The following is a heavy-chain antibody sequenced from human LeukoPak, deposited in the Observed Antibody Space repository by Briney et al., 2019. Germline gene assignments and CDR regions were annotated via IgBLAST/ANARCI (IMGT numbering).Heavy chain of an antibody. CDR1: GYSFTSYW. CDR3: ARRQLWSDHYYYGMDV. Sequence: GESLKISCKGSGYSFTSYWIGWVRQMPGKGLEWMGIIYPGDSDTRYSPSFQGQVTISADKSISTAYLQWSSLKASDTAMYYCARRQLWSDHYYYGMDVWGQGTTVTVSS. CDR2: IYPGDSDT. V-gene: IGHV5-51*01. J-gene: IGHJ6*02. D-gene: IGHD5-18*01.